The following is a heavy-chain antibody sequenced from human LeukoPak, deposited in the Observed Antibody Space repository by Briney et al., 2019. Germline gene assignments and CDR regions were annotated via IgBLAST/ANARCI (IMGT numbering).Heavy chain of an antibody. D-gene: IGHD2-15*01. Sequence: GPSVKVSCKASGYTFTSFAMNWVRQAPGQGLEWIGWINTDTGNPTYAQGFTRRFVFSLDTSVSTAYLHISSLQAEYTAVYYCARAEVSCSRSTCFLHWGQGTLVTVSS. CDR2: INTDTGNP. J-gene: IGHJ4*02. CDR3: ARAEVSCSRSTCFLH. V-gene: IGHV7-4-1*02. CDR1: GYTFTSFA.